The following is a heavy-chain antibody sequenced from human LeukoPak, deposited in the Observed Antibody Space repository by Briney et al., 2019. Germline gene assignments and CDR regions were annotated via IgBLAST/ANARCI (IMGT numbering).Heavy chain of an antibody. CDR2: IKSDGST. CDR1: GFTLSSYW. Sequence: PGGSLRLSCAAAGFTLSSYWMHWDRQAPGKGLVWVSRIKSDGSTNYADSAKGRFTISRDNAKNTVSLQMNSLRAEDTGVYYCARAPSEIGGYYTEFFRHWGQRTLVTVSS. V-gene: IGHV3-74*01. J-gene: IGHJ1*01. CDR3: ARAPSEIGGYYTEFFRH. D-gene: IGHD3-22*01.